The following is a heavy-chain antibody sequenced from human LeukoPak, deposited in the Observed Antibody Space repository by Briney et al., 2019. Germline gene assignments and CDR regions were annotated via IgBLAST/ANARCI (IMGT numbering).Heavy chain of an antibody. CDR3: AKYYYDSSGYIYFDY. V-gene: IGHV3-23*01. CDR1: GFTFSSYG. Sequence: GGSLRLSCAASGFTFSSYGMSWVRQAPGKGLEWVSAISGSGGSTYYADSVKGRFTISRDNSKNTLYLQMNSLRAEDTAVYYCAKYYYDSSGYIYFDYWGQGTLVTVSS. J-gene: IGHJ4*02. CDR2: ISGSGGST. D-gene: IGHD3-22*01.